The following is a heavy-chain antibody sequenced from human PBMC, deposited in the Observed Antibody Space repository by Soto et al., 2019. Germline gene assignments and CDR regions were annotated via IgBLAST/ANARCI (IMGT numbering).Heavy chain of an antibody. V-gene: IGHV3-30*03. D-gene: IGHD1-26*01. J-gene: IGHJ4*02. CDR2: IAYDGSNK. CDR3: ARDRVGTTRDKAPDF. CDR1: EFIFSSYG. Sequence: PGGSLRLSCAASEFIFSSYGMHWVRQAPGKGLEWVAVIAYDGSNKYYADSVKGRFTISRDNAKNTLYLQMNSLRAEDTAVYYCARDRVGTTRDKAPDFWGQGTLVTVSS.